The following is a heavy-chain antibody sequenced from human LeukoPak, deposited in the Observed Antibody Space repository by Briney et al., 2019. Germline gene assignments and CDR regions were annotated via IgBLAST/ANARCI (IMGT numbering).Heavy chain of an antibody. CDR2: ISGSGGSA. CDR3: AKEDGDFLTGSFDH. V-gene: IGHV3-23*01. J-gene: IGHJ4*02. Sequence: GGSLRLSCAASGFTFRDNAMSWVRQAPGKGLEWVSSISGSGGSAFYADSVEDRFTVSRDSSKNTLYLEMTSLRAEDTARYYCAKEDGDFLTGSFDHWGQGILVTVSS. CDR1: GFTFRDNA. D-gene: IGHD3/OR15-3a*01.